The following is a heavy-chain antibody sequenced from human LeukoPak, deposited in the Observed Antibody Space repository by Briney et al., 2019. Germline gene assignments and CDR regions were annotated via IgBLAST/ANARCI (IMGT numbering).Heavy chain of an antibody. CDR2: INPSGGST. CDR3: AILTMITSAPNWFDP. J-gene: IGHJ5*02. CDR1: GYTFTSYY. Sequence: ASVKVSCKASGYTFTSYYMHWVRQAPGQGLEWMGIINPSGGSTSYAQKFQGRVTMTRDTSTSTVYMELSSLRSEDTAVYYCAILTMITSAPNWFDPWGQGTRVTVSS. D-gene: IGHD3-22*01. V-gene: IGHV1-46*01.